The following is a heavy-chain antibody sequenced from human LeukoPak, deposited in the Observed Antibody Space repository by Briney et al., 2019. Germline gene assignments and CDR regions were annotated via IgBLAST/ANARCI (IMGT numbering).Heavy chain of an antibody. CDR1: GFTFSSYG. CDR3: ASQTSSSGWWGYNWFDP. D-gene: IGHD6-19*01. Sequence: QSGGSLRLSCAASGFTFSSYGMTWVRQAPGKGLEWVANIKQDGSEKYYVDSVKGRFTISRDNAKNSLYLQMNSLRAEDTAVYYCASQTSSSGWWGYNWFDPWGQGTLVTVSS. J-gene: IGHJ5*02. CDR2: IKQDGSEK. V-gene: IGHV3-7*01.